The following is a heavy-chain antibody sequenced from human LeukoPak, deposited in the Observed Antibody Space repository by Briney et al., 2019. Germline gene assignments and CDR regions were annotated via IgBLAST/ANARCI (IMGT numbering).Heavy chain of an antibody. CDR2: IYTNGGA. Sequence: PSQTLSLTCTVSGGSISSGSYYWSWIRQPAGKGLEWIGRIYTNGGASYNPSLKSRVTISIDASKNQFSLKLSSVTAAGTAVYYCAREPPGYWGQGILVTVSS. V-gene: IGHV4-61*02. J-gene: IGHJ4*02. CDR1: GGSISSGSYY. CDR3: AREPPGY.